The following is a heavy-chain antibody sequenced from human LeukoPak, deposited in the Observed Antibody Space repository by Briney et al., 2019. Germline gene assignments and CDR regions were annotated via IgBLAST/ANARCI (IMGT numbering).Heavy chain of an antibody. Sequence: ASVKVSCTASGYTFTSYGISWVRQAPGQGLEWMGWISAYNGNTNYAQKLQGRVTMTTDTSTSTAYMELRSLRSDDTAVYYCARDRPRNYYYGSGSYYQNDYWGQGTLVTVSS. V-gene: IGHV1-18*04. CDR1: GYTFTSYG. CDR2: ISAYNGNT. J-gene: IGHJ4*02. CDR3: ARDRPRNYYYGSGSYYQNDY. D-gene: IGHD3-10*01.